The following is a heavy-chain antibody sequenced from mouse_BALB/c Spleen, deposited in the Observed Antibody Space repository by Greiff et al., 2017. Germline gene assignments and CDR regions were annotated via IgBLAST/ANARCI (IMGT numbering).Heavy chain of an antibody. D-gene: IGHD1-1*01. CDR1: GFSLTSYG. V-gene: IGHV2-9*02. J-gene: IGHJ4*01. CDR2: IWAGGST. Sequence: VKLLESGPGLVAPSQSLSITCTVSGFSLTSYGVHWVRQPPGKGLEWLGVIWAGGSTNYNSALMSRLSISKDNSKSQVFLKMNSLQTDDTAMYYCARGEDYYGRAMDYWGQGTSVTVSS. CDR3: ARGEDYYGRAMDY.